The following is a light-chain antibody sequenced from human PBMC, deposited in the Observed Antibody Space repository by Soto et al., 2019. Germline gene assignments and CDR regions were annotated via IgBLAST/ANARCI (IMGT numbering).Light chain of an antibody. CDR3: QQDGSSVT. CDR1: QSVRSRY. Sequence: DIVLTQSPGTLSLSPGERATLSCRASQSVRSRYLAWYQQKAGQAPRLLIYDASRRATGIPDRFSGSGDGTDFTLTISRLEAEDFAVYYCQQDGSSVTFGGGTKVEIK. V-gene: IGKV3-20*01. CDR2: DAS. J-gene: IGKJ4*01.